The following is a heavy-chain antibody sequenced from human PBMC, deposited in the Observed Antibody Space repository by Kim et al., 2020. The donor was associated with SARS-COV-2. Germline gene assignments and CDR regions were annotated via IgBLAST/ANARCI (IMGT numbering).Heavy chain of an antibody. CDR1: GGSFSDYT. CDR2: INHSGVT. V-gene: IGHV4-34*01. D-gene: IGHD2-2*02. CDR3: ARGRAGVVPAPVLGLGPWFDFYAGDV. Sequence: SETLSLTCAVYGGSFSDYTWSWIRQPPGKGLEWIGEINHSGVTNLSPSLKSRITISVDTSKSQFSLRLKSMTATDTAIYYCARGRAGVVPAPVLGLGPWFDFYAGDVWGRGTPVAVSS. J-gene: IGHJ6*02.